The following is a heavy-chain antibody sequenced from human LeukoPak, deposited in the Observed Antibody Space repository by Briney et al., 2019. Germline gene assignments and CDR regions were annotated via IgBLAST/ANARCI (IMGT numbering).Heavy chain of an antibody. D-gene: IGHD3-22*01. CDR1: GGSINSNSYF. V-gene: IGHV4-39*07. J-gene: IGHJ4*02. CDR2: FYYSGST. CDR3: ARGMPTMIVVVKGWFDY. Sequence: PSETLSLTCIVSGGSINSNSYFWGWIRQPPGKGLEWIGRFYYSGSTYYNPSLKSRVTISVDTSKNQFSLKLSSVTAADTAVYYCARGMPTMIVVVKGWFDYWGQGTLVTVSS.